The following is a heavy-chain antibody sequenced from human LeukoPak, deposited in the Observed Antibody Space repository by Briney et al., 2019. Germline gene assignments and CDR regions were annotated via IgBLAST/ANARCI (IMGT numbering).Heavy chain of an antibody. V-gene: IGHV1-69*05. CDR1: GGTFSKYA. Sequence: SVKVSCKASGGTFSKYALSWVRQAPGQGLEWMGAIIPFLDTSNYPPKFQDRVTITTDESTSTAYMDLSSLRSDDTAVYYCARAQAGNYDWPLDLWGQGTLVAVSS. D-gene: IGHD5-12*01. CDR2: IIPFLDTS. CDR3: ARAQAGNYDWPLDL. J-gene: IGHJ5*02.